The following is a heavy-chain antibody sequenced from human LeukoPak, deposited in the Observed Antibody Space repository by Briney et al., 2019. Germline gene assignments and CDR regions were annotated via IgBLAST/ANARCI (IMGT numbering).Heavy chain of an antibody. Sequence: VASVTVSCKASGYTFTGYYMHWVRQAPGQGLEWMGWINPNSGGTNYAQKLQGRVTMTRDTSISTAYMELSRLRSDDTAVYYCARDAANYGSGSYYNPCNWFDPWGQGTLVTVSS. CDR3: ARDAANYGSGSYYNPCNWFDP. D-gene: IGHD3-10*01. J-gene: IGHJ5*02. CDR1: GYTFTGYY. CDR2: INPNSGGT. V-gene: IGHV1-2*02.